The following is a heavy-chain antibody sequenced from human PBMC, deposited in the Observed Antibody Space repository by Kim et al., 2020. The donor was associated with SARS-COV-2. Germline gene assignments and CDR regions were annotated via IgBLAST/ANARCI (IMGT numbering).Heavy chain of an antibody. J-gene: IGHJ3*02. CDR3: AAGELLSSFAFDI. D-gene: IGHD3-10*01. V-gene: IGHV4-30-4*01. Sequence: SETLSLTCTVSGGSISSGDYYWSWIRQPPGKGLEWIGYIYYSGSTYYNPSLKSRVTISVDTSKNQFSLKLSSVTAADTAVYYCAAGELLSSFAFDIWGQGTMVTVSS. CDR1: GGSISSGDYY. CDR2: IYYSGST.